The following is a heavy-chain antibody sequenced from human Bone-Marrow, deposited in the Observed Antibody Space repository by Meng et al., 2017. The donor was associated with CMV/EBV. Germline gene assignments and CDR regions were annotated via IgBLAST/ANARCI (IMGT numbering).Heavy chain of an antibody. V-gene: IGHV4-34*01. CDR1: GGSFSGYY. CDR3: ARSPVTTPTYAY. Sequence: SETLSLTCAVYGGSFSGYYWSWIRQPPGKGLEWIGEINHSGSTNYNPSLKSRVTISVDTSKNQFSLKLSSVTAADTAVYYCARSPVTTPTYAYWGQGKLVTVSS. J-gene: IGHJ4*02. CDR2: INHSGST. D-gene: IGHD4-17*01.